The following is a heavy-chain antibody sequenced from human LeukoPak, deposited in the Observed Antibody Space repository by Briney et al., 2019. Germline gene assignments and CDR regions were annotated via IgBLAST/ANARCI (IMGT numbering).Heavy chain of an antibody. CDR1: GGSFSGYY. CDR3: ACGRSVVPAAIGWFWFDP. J-gene: IGHJ5*02. V-gene: IGHV4-34*01. Sequence: SETLSLTCAVYGGSFSGYYWSWIRQPPGKGLDWIGEINHSGSTDYNPSLKSRVTISVDTSKNQFSLKLSSVTAADTAVYYCACGRSVVPAAIGWFWFDPWGQGTLVTVSS. D-gene: IGHD2-2*02. CDR2: INHSGST.